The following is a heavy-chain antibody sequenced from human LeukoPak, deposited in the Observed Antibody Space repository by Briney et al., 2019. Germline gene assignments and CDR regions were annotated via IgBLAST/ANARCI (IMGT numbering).Heavy chain of an antibody. CDR3: AASWNDERCFDP. Sequence: SETLSLTCKVSGASVSTSPYYWTWIRQPAGKGLEWIGRIFNIGPANYNPSFKSRVTISRDTSKNDFSLNLNSVTAADTAVYYCAASWNDERCFDPWGQGTLVTVSS. CDR2: IFNIGPA. CDR1: GASVSTSPYY. V-gene: IGHV4-61*10. J-gene: IGHJ5*02. D-gene: IGHD1-1*01.